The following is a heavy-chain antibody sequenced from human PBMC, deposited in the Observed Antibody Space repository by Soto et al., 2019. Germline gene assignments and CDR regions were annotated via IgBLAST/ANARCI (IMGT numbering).Heavy chain of an antibody. CDR2: THHSGYI. V-gene: IGHV4-4*09. J-gene: IGHJ5*02. Sequence: SEPLSLTCTVSNAPSTKYDCRCVMQAQGRGLEWIGFTHHSGYISYSPSLKSRVTMSVDPSKNQVSLKLTSVTAADTAVSYRRRHTSYRSGLFIPWGQ. D-gene: IGHD3-16*02. CDR3: RRHTSYRSGLFIP. CDR1: NAPSTKYD.